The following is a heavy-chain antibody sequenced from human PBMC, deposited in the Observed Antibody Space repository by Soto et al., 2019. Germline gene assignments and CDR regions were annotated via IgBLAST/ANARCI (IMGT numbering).Heavy chain of an antibody. CDR3: ASNSVFYGMDV. V-gene: IGHV1-69*02. J-gene: IGHJ6*02. D-gene: IGHD1-7*01. Sequence: QVQLVQSGAEVKKPGSSVKVSCKASGGTFSSYTISWVRQAPGQGLEWMGRIIPILGIANYAQKFQDRVTITADKSTTTADMELSSLRSEDTAVYYCASNSVFYGMDVWGQGTTVTVSS. CDR2: IIPILGIA. CDR1: GGTFSSYT.